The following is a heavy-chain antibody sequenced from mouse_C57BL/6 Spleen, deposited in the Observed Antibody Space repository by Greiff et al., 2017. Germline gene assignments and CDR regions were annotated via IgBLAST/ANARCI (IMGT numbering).Heavy chain of an antibody. CDR2: IDPSDSYT. CDR3: ARSCTTVVGDYAMDY. V-gene: IGHV1-69*01. J-gene: IGHJ4*01. Sequence: QVQLQQPGAELVMPGASVKLSCKASGYTFTSYWMHWVKQRPGQGLEWIGEIDPSDSYTNYNQKFKGKSTLTVDKSSSTAYMQLSSLTSEDSAVYYCARSCTTVVGDYAMDYWGQGTSVTVSS. D-gene: IGHD1-1*01. CDR1: GYTFTSYW.